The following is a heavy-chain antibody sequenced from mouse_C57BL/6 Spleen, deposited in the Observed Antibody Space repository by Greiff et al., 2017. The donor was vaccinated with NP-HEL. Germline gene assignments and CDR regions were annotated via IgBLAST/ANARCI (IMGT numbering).Heavy chain of an antibody. CDR3: ARRELGRAMDY. Sequence: EVKVVESGGGLVKPGGSLKLSCAASGFTFSSYAMSWVRQTPEKRLEWVATISDGGSYTYYPDNVKGRFTISRDNAKNNLYLQMSHLKSEDTAMYYCARRELGRAMDYWGQGTSVTVSS. CDR1: GFTFSSYA. V-gene: IGHV5-4*03. CDR2: ISDGGSYT. J-gene: IGHJ4*01. D-gene: IGHD4-1*01.